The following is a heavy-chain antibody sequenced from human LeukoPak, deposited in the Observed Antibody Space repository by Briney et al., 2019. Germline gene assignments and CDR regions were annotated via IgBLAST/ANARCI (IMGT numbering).Heavy chain of an antibody. CDR1: GFTVSSNY. CDR2: IYSGGST. Sequence: GGSLRLSCAASGFTVSSNYMSWVRQAPGKGLEWVSVIYSGGSTYYADSVKGRFTISRHNSKNTLYLQMNSLRAEDTAVYYCAREALLWFGEKYYFDYWGQGTLVTVSS. D-gene: IGHD3-10*01. J-gene: IGHJ4*02. CDR3: AREALLWFGEKYYFDY. V-gene: IGHV3-53*04.